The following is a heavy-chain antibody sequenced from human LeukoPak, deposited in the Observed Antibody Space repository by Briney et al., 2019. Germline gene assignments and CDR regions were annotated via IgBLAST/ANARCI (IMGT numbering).Heavy chain of an antibody. Sequence: GASVKVSCKASGYTFNGYYMHWVRQAPGQGLEWLGWINPDSGGTDSPQEFQGRVTMTRDASISTAYMELNNLTSDDTAVYYCARVRDFSRSPFDWFDPWGQGTLVTVSS. CDR1: GYTFNGYY. D-gene: IGHD6-6*01. J-gene: IGHJ5*02. CDR2: INPDSGGT. CDR3: ARVRDFSRSPFDWFDP. V-gene: IGHV1-2*02.